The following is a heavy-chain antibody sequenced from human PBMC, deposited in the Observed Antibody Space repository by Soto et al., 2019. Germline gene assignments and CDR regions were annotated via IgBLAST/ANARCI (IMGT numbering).Heavy chain of an antibody. V-gene: IGHV4-59*02. CDR2: MHYTGIS. CDR3: ARGGSEEHFDY. CDR1: GDSVTSHY. Sequence: PSETLSLTCSFSGDSVTSHYFTWIRQSPEKGLEWIGYMHYTGISHYNPSLKSRLTISVDKSKNQFTLQLTSVTAADTAVYYCARGGSEEHFDYWGQGTLVTVSS. J-gene: IGHJ4*02. D-gene: IGHD6-25*01.